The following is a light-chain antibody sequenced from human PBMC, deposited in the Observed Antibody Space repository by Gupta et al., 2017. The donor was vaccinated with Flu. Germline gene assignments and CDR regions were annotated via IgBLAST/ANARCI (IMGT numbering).Light chain of an antibody. J-gene: IGKJ4*01. CDR2: AAS. V-gene: IGKV3-15*01. CDR1: QSVSRN. CDR3: QQYNYPPPLT. Sequence: VMTQSPATLSVSPGERATLSCRASQSVSRNLAWYQQKPGQAPRLLIYAASTRATGIPARFSGSGSETEFTLTVSSLQSEDFAVYYGQQYNYPPPLTFGGGTKVEIK.